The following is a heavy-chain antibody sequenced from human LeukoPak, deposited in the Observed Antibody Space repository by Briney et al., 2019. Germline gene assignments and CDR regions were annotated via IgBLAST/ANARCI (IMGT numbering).Heavy chain of an antibody. CDR3: TKDPKYCTSTVCHPGYLQH. V-gene: IGHV3-23*01. CDR2: VTGTGHWS. CDR1: GFNVNNYA. D-gene: IGHD2-8*01. J-gene: IGHJ4*02. Sequence: PGGSVRLSCAVSGFNVNNYAMSWVRQAPGKGLEWVATVTGTGHWSYYADSVKDRFTISRDTSNNAVFLQINNLRVEDTAIYYCTKDPKYCTSTVCHPGYLQHWGQGALVSVSS.